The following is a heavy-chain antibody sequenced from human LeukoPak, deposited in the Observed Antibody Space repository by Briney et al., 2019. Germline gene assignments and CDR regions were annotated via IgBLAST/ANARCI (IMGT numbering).Heavy chain of an antibody. D-gene: IGHD6-13*01. CDR1: GTTFSRYW. CDR2: IKQDGGEK. V-gene: IGHV3-7*03. CDR3: AKTRPLDSSSWSHGDY. Sequence: PGGSLRLSCVDSGTTFSRYWMSWVRQAPGKGLEWVANIKQDGGEKYYVDSVKGRFTISRDNSKNTLYLQMNSLRAEDTAVYYCAKTRPLDSSSWSHGDYWGQGTLVTVSS. J-gene: IGHJ4*02.